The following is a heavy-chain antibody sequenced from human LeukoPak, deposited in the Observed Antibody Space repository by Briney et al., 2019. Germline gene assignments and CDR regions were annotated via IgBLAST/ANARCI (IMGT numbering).Heavy chain of an antibody. CDR2: FDPEDGET. CDR3: ARDPQIYDFWSGYYRPIYYYYYMDV. CDR1: GYTLTELS. D-gene: IGHD3-3*01. J-gene: IGHJ6*03. V-gene: IGHV1-24*01. Sequence: GASVKVSCKVSGYTLTELSMHWVRQAPGKGLEWMGGFDPEDGETIYAQKFQGRVTMTEDTSTDTAYMELSSLRSEDTAVYYCARDPQIYDFWSGYYRPIYYYYYMDVWGKGTTVTVSS.